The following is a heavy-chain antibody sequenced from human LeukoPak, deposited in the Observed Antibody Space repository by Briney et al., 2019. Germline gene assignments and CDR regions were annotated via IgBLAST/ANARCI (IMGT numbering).Heavy chain of an antibody. Sequence: ASVKVSCKVSGYTLTELSMHWERQAPGKGLEWMGGFDPEDGETIYAQKFQGRVTMTEDTPTDTAYMELSSLRSEDTAVYYCATTGGEQWLACDYWGQGTLVTVSS. D-gene: IGHD6-19*01. CDR1: GYTLTELS. CDR2: FDPEDGET. J-gene: IGHJ4*02. V-gene: IGHV1-24*01. CDR3: ATTGGEQWLACDY.